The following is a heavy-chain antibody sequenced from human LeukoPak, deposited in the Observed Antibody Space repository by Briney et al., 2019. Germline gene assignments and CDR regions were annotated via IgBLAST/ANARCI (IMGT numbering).Heavy chain of an antibody. D-gene: IGHD3-22*01. CDR1: GFTFSDYY. CDR3: ARDLNYDSSVAEY. J-gene: IGHJ4*02. CDR2: ISSSGSTI. V-gene: IGHV3-11*01. Sequence: PGGSLRLSCAASGFTFSDYYMSWIRQAPGKGLEWVSYISSSGSTIYYADPVKGRFTISRDNAKNSLYLQMNSLRAEDTAVYYCARDLNYDSSVAEYWGQGTLVTVSS.